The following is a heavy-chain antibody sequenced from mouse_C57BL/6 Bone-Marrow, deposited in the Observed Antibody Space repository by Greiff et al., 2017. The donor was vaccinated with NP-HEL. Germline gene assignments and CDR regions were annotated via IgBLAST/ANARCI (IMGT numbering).Heavy chain of an antibody. CDR1: GYTFTDYY. V-gene: IGHV1-26*01. CDR2: INPNNGGT. CDR3: ARCYGSSYSWYFDV. J-gene: IGHJ1*03. D-gene: IGHD1-1*01. Sequence: EVQLQQSGPELVKPGASVKISCKASGYTFTDYYMNWVKQSHGKSLEWIGDINPNNGGTSYNQKFKGKATLTVDKSSSTAYMELRSLTSEDSAVYYCARCYGSSYSWYFDVWGTGTTVTVSS.